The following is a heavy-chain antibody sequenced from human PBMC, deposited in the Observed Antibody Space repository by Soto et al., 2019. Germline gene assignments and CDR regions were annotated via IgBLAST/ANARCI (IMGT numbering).Heavy chain of an antibody. Sequence: SETLSLTCTVSGGSISSYYWSWIRQPPGKGLEWIGYISHSGSTNYNASLKSRVAISVDRSKNQFSLKLSSVTAADTALYYCARAMTTVTTLDYWGQGTLVTVSS. CDR2: ISHSGST. CDR3: ARAMTTVTTLDY. V-gene: IGHV4-59*12. D-gene: IGHD4-17*01. J-gene: IGHJ4*02. CDR1: GGSISSYY.